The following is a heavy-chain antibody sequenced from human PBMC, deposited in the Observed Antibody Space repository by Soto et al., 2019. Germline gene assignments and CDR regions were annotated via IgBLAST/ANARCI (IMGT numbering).Heavy chain of an antibody. V-gene: IGHV4-59*04. Sequence: SLTCTVSGGSISSYYWSWIRQPPGKGLDWIGNVYYGGSTYYNPSLKSRVTISVDTSKNQFSLKLSSVTAADTAVYYCAGGDYYHSSGYYFYYYTMDVWGQGTTVTVSS. CDR3: AGGDYYHSSGYYFYYYTMDV. D-gene: IGHD3-22*01. CDR2: VYYGGST. J-gene: IGHJ6*02. CDR1: GGSISSYY.